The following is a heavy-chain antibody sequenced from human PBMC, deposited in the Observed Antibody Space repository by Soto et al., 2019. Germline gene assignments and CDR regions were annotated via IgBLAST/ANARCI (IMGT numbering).Heavy chain of an antibody. CDR3: EGYYYYYGMDV. CDR2: IYYSGST. CDR1: GGSISSSSYY. V-gene: IGHV4-39*01. J-gene: IGHJ6*02. Sequence: SETLSLTCTVSGGSISSSSYYWGWIRQPPGKGLEWIGSIYYSGSTYYNPSLKSRVTISVDTSKNQFSLKLSSVTAADTAVYYCEGYYYYYGMDVWGQGTTVTVSS.